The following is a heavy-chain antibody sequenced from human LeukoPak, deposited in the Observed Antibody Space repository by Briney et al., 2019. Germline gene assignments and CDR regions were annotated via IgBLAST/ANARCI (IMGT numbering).Heavy chain of an antibody. D-gene: IGHD3-10*01. CDR2: ISSSSTYT. CDR1: GFTFSSYN. J-gene: IGHJ4*02. Sequence: GGSLRLSCAASGFTFSSYNMNWVRQAPGKGLEWVSSISSSSTYTYYADSVKGRFTISRDNAKNSLYLQMNSLRAEDTAVYYCARAISMVRGVDYWGQRTLVTVSS. V-gene: IGHV3-21*01. CDR3: ARAISMVRGVDY.